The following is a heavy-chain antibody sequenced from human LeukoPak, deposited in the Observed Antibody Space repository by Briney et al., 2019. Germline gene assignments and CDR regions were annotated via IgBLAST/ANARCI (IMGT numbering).Heavy chain of an antibody. CDR3: ATERGLHYSGSSGVVY. Sequence: ASVKVSCKASGYTFTSYGISWVRQAPGQGLEWMGWISAYNGNTNYAQKLQGRVTMTEDTSTDTAYMELSSLRSEDTAVYYCATERGLHYSGSSGVVYWGQGTLVTVSS. CDR1: GYTFTSYG. V-gene: IGHV1-18*01. D-gene: IGHD1-26*01. CDR2: ISAYNGNT. J-gene: IGHJ4*02.